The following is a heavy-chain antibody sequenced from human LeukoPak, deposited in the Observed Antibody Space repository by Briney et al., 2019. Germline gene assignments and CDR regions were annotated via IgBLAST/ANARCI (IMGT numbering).Heavy chain of an antibody. CDR3: ASSSNTRPGY. Sequence: ASETRSLTCAVSGGSIISTNWWNWVRQPPGKGLEWIGEIYHSGITTYNASLKSRVSISVDKSKNQFSLTLSSATAADTAVYYCASSSNTRPGYWGQGILVTVSS. CDR1: GGSIISTNW. V-gene: IGHV4-4*02. J-gene: IGHJ4*02. D-gene: IGHD6-13*01. CDR2: IYHSGIT.